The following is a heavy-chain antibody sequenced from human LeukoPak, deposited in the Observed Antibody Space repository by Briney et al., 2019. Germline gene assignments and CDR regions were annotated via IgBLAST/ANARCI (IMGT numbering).Heavy chain of an antibody. CDR2: IYYSGST. V-gene: IGHV4-59*01. J-gene: IGHJ3*02. D-gene: IGHD6-13*01. Sequence: SETLSLTCTVSGGSISSYYWSWIRQPPGKGLEWIGYIYYSGSTNYNPSLKSRVTISVDTSKNQFSLKLSSVTAADTAVYYCARRRDSSSPFDIWGQGTMVTVPS. CDR1: GGSISSYY. CDR3: ARRRDSSSPFDI.